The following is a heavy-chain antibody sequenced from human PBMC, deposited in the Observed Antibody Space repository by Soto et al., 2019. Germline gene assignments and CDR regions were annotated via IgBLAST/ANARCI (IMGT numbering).Heavy chain of an antibody. D-gene: IGHD3-3*01. CDR3: ARGQRFSDWFDP. J-gene: IGHJ5*02. V-gene: IGHV4-4*07. CDR2: IYSSGYT. Sequence: SETLSVTCSVSGGTISGYYWTWIREPAGKGLEWIGRIYSSGYTKYNPSLQSRVTMSLDTSNNQFSLRLTSVTAADTAVYYCARGQRFSDWFDPWGQGTLVTVSS. CDR1: GGTISGYY.